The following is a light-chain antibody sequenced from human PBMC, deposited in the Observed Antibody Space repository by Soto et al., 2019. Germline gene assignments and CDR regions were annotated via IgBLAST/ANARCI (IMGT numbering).Light chain of an antibody. CDR2: NND. J-gene: IGLJ1*01. Sequence: QSVLTQPPSASGTPGQRVTMSCSGSGSNIGPNYVYWFQQFPGTAPKLLIYNNDQRPSGVPDRFSGSKSGTSASLDISGLRSEDEADYYCQSYDSSLSAYVFGTGTKLTVL. CDR1: GSNIGPNY. CDR3: QSYDSSLSAYV. V-gene: IGLV1-47*02.